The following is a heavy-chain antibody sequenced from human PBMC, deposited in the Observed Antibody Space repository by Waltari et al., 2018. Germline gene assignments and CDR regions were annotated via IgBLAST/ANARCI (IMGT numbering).Heavy chain of an antibody. CDR3: AKGPGIAAAVDY. CDR2: ISWDGGST. J-gene: IGHJ4*02. V-gene: IGHV3-43D*04. Sequence: EVQLVESGGVVVQPGGSLRLYCAASGFTFDDYAMHCVRQAPGKGLEWVCLISWDGGSTYYADSVKGRFTISRDNSKNSLYLQMNSLRAEDTALYYCAKGPGIAAAVDYWGQGTLVTVSS. CDR1: GFTFDDYA. D-gene: IGHD6-13*01.